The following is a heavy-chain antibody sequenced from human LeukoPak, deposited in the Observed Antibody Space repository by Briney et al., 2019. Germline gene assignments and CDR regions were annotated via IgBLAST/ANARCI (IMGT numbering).Heavy chain of an antibody. Sequence: GGSLRLSCAASGFTFSNAWMSWVRQAPGKGLEWVAYISSSSSTKYYADSVKGRFTISRDNAKNSLYLQMNSLRDEDTAVYYCARDPTSTYQFDSWGQGTLVTVSS. CDR1: GFTFSNAW. J-gene: IGHJ4*02. D-gene: IGHD2-2*01. CDR3: ARDPTSTYQFDS. CDR2: ISSSSSTK. V-gene: IGHV3-48*02.